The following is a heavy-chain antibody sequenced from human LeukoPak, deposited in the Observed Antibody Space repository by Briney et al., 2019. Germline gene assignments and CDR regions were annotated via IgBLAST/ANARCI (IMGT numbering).Heavy chain of an antibody. CDR1: GFTVSSKY. D-gene: IGHD5-18*01. J-gene: IGHJ4*02. CDR2: IHSGGST. V-gene: IGHV3-53*04. CDR3: ARSSRGYSYGYFDY. Sequence: PGGSLRLSCAASGFTVSSKYMSGVGQAPGKGVEGVSVIHSGGSTYYANSVKGRFTISRHNSKNMLHLQMNSLRAEDTAVYYCARSSRGYSYGYFDYWGQGTLVTVSS.